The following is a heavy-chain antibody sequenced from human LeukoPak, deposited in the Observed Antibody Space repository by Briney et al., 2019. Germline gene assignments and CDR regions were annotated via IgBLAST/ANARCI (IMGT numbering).Heavy chain of an antibody. D-gene: IGHD3-10*01. CDR3: ARRAYSGSGSSDY. Sequence: ESLKISCYVSGYNFANFWIGWVRQMPGKGLEWMGIIHPTDSQTLYSPSFQGQVTISVDRSINTAYLQWSSLKASDTAMYYCARRAYSGSGSSDYWGQGTLVTVSS. CDR2: IHPTDSQT. V-gene: IGHV5-51*01. J-gene: IGHJ4*02. CDR1: GYNFANFW.